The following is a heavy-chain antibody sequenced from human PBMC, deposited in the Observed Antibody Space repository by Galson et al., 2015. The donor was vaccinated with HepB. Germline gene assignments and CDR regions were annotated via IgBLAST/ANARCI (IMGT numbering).Heavy chain of an antibody. V-gene: IGHV3-23*01. CDR2: ISGSGGST. Sequence: SLRLSCAASGFTFSNYPMSWVRQAPGKGLEWVSTISGSGGSTYYADSVKGRFTISRGNSKNTMYLQMNSLRAEDTALYYCANDYGDRVAFDIWGQGTMVTVSS. J-gene: IGHJ3*02. CDR3: ANDYGDRVAFDI. CDR1: GFTFSNYP. D-gene: IGHD4-17*01.